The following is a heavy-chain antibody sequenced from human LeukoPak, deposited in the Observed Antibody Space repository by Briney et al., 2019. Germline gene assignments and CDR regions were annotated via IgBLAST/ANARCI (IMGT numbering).Heavy chain of an antibody. V-gene: IGHV1-3*03. Sequence: ASVKVSCKASGYTFTSYAMHWVRQAPGQRLEWMGWINAGNGNTKYSQEFQGRVTITRDTSASTAYMELSSLRSEDMAVYYCARSSGSYRTHFDYWGQGTLVTVSS. D-gene: IGHD1-26*01. CDR3: ARSSGSYRTHFDY. CDR1: GYTFTSYA. CDR2: INAGNGNT. J-gene: IGHJ4*02.